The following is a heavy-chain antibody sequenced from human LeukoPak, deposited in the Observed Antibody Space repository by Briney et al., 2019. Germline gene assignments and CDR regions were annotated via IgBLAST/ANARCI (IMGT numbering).Heavy chain of an antibody. CDR2: ISSSSSYI. CDR1: GFTFSIYN. V-gene: IGHV3-21*01. CDR3: ARVYCGGGCYSGYYGMDV. Sequence: GGSLRLSCAASGFTFSIYNMNWVRQAPGKGLEWVSSISSSSSYIYYADSLKGRFTISRDNAKNSLYLQMNSLRAEDTAVYYCARVYCGGGCYSGYYGMDVWGQGTTVTVSS. J-gene: IGHJ6*02. D-gene: IGHD2-21*02.